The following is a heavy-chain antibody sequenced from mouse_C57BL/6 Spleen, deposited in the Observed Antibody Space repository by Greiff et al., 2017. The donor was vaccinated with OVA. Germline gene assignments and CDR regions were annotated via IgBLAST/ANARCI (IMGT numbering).Heavy chain of an antibody. CDR2: IDPNSGGT. Sequence: QVHVKQPGAELVKPGASVKLSCKASGYTFTSYWMHWVKQRPGRGLEWIGRIDPNSGGTKYNEKFKSKATLTVDKPSSTAYMQLSSLTSEDSAVYYCARWITTVVHAMDYWGQGTSVTVSS. CDR1: GYTFTSYW. V-gene: IGHV1-72*01. D-gene: IGHD1-1*01. CDR3: ARWITTVVHAMDY. J-gene: IGHJ4*01.